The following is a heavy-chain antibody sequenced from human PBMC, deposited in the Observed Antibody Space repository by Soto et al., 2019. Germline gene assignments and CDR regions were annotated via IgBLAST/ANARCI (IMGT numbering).Heavy chain of an antibody. CDR2: INSDGSST. J-gene: IGHJ6*02. D-gene: IGHD6-19*01. CDR1: GFTLSSYW. V-gene: IGHV3-74*01. Sequence: EVQLVESGGGLVQPGGSLRLSCAASGFTLSSYWMHWVRQAPGKGLVWVSRINSDGSSTSYAYSVKGRFTISRDNAKNKLYLQMNSLRAEDKSVYYCARGGAHSSGLEYYDYGMDVWGQGTTVTVSS. CDR3: ARGGAHSSGLEYYDYGMDV.